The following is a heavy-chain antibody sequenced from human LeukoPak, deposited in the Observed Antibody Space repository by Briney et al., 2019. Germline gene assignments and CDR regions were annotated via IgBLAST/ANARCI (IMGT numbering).Heavy chain of an antibody. CDR3: AKEEGYGSESYSWFDP. D-gene: IGHD3-10*01. Sequence: GGSLRLSCAASGFTFDDYAMHWVRQAPGKGLEWVSGISWNSGSIGYADSVKGRFTISRGNAKNSLYLQMNSLRAEDTALYYCAKEEGYGSESYSWFDPWGQGTLVTVSS. CDR2: ISWNSGSI. V-gene: IGHV3-9*01. CDR1: GFTFDDYA. J-gene: IGHJ5*02.